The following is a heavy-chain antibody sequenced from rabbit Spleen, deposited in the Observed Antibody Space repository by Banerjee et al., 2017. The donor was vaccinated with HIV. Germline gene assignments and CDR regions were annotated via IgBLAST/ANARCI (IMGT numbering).Heavy chain of an antibody. Sequence: QSLEESGGDLVKPGASLTLTCTASGFSFSSSYYMCWVRQAPGKGLEWIACIYAGSSGSTYYASWAKGRFTISKTSSTTVTLQMTSLTAADTATYFCARAENYDGYGLWGPGTLVTVS. D-gene: IGHD6-1*01. V-gene: IGHV1S40*01. J-gene: IGHJ4*01. CDR1: GFSFSSSYY. CDR2: IYAGSSGST. CDR3: ARAENYDGYGL.